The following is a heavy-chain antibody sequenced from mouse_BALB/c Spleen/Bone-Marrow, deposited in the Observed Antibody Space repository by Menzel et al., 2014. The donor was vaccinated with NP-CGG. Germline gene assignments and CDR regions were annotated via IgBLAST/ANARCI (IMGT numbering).Heavy chain of an antibody. CDR3: ARWDGYWYFDV. CDR2: ILPGSGST. D-gene: IGHD2-3*01. J-gene: IGHJ1*01. Sequence: QVQLQQSGAELMKPGASVKISCKATGYTFSSYWIEWVKRRPGHGLEWIGEILPGSGSTNYNEKFKGKATFTADTSSNTAYMQLSSLTSEDSAVYYCARWDGYWYFDVWGAGTTVTVSS. CDR1: GYTFSSYW. V-gene: IGHV1-9*01.